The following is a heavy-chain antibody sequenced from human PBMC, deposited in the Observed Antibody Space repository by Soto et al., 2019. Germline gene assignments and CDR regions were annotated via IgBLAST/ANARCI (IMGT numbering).Heavy chain of an antibody. CDR1: GDSVSSNSAA. V-gene: IGHV6-1*01. Sequence: SQTLSLTCAISGDSVSSNSAAWNWISQSPSRGLEWLGRTYYRSKWYNDYAVSVKSRITINPDTSKNQFSLQLNSVTPKDTAVYYCARGGLFRQPPFDYWGQGTLVTVSS. J-gene: IGHJ4*02. CDR2: TYYRSKWYN. D-gene: IGHD1-1*01. CDR3: ARGGLFRQPPFDY.